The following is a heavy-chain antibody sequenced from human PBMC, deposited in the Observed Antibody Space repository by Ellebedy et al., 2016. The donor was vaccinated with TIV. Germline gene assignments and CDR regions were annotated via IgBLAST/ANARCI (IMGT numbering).Heavy chain of an antibody. J-gene: IGHJ4*02. D-gene: IGHD5-18*01. CDR3: ARGGYSYHTGTLGVEY. V-gene: IGHV3-33*08. CDR2: IWYDGSQK. Sequence: GGSLRLSCAASGFAFSSHGMHWVRQAPGKGLEWVALIWYDGSQKYYADSVRGRFTISRDNSKNTRHLQMNSLRAEDTAVYYCARGGYSYHTGTLGVEYWGQGTRVTVSS. CDR1: GFAFSSHG.